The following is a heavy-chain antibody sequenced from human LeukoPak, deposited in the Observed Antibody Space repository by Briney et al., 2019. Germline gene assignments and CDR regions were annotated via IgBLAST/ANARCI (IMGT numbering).Heavy chain of an antibody. CDR2: INPNSGGT. CDR1: GYTFSGHF. Sequence: ASVRVSCKTSGYTFSGHFIYWVRQAPGQGLEWMGWINPNSGGTNYAQKFQGRVTMTRDTSISTAYMELSRLRSDDTAVYYCARDRFTMVRGANNWFDPWGQGTLVTVSS. V-gene: IGHV1-2*02. J-gene: IGHJ5*02. CDR3: ARDRFTMVRGANNWFDP. D-gene: IGHD3-10*01.